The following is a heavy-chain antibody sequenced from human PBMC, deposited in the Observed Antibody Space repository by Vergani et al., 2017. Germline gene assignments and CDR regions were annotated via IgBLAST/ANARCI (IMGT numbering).Heavy chain of an antibody. D-gene: IGHD2-2*01. J-gene: IGHJ3*01. Sequence: QLVESGGGWVQPGGSLRLSCVVSGFDFSSYIMNWVRQAPGKGLEWVSFVSTGTKSQSYAGSVKGRFTIPRDSAKNSLYMQMDSLRAEDTAVYYCAREYSSTSGRAFDFWGQGTKVTVSS. CDR2: VSTGTKSQ. V-gene: IGHV3-48*01. CDR1: GFDFSSYI. CDR3: AREYSSTSGRAFDF.